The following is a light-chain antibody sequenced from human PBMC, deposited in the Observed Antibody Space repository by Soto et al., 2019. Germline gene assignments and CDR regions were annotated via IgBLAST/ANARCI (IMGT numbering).Light chain of an antibody. CDR1: QSARSS. CDR3: QQYNSWPGT. J-gene: IGKJ1*01. V-gene: IGKV3-15*01. CDR2: EVS. Sequence: VLTLYTATLSVSPGERATPSCRASQSARSSLGWYQQKPGQAPSLLIYEVSIRATGIPARFNGSGSGTEFTLTISSLQAEDLAVYYCQQYNSWPGTFGQGTTVDIK.